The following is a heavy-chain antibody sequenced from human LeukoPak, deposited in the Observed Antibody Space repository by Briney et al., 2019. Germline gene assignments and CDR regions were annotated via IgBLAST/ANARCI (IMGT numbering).Heavy chain of an antibody. Sequence: SEALSLTCTVSGGSISSGGDYWRWIRQHPAKGLEWIGYIYNSRSTYYNPSLESRVTISVDTSKNQFSLKLSSVTAADTAMYYCARVYPTTSDAFDIWGQGTMVTVSS. D-gene: IGHD2-2*01. CDR2: IYNSRST. CDR1: GGSISSGGDY. V-gene: IGHV4-31*03. CDR3: ARVYPTTSDAFDI. J-gene: IGHJ3*02.